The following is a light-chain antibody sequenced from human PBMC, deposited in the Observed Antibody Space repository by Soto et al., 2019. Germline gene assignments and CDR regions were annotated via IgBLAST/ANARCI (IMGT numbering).Light chain of an antibody. J-gene: IGLJ2*01. V-gene: IGLV2-11*01. Sequence: QSALTQPRSVAGSPGQSVTISCTGTSSDVGGYNYVSWYQQHPGTVPKLMIYDVSNRPSGVPDRFSGSKSGNTASLTISGLQAEDEADYYCCPYAGGHTSLLFGGGTKLTVL. CDR2: DVS. CDR1: SSDVGGYNY. CDR3: CPYAGGHTSLL.